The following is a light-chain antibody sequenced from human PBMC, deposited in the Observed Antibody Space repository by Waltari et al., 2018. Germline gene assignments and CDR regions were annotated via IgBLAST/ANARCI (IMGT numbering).Light chain of an antibody. J-gene: IGKJ4*01. CDR3: QQRSNWPLT. CDR2: DAS. CDR1: QSVSHY. Sequence: EIVLTQSPATLSLSPGERATLSCRASQSVSHYLAWYQQKPGQVPRLLIYDASNGATGIPARFSGSGSGTDFTLTISSLEPEDFAVYFCQQRSNWPLTFGGGTKVEIK. V-gene: IGKV3-11*01.